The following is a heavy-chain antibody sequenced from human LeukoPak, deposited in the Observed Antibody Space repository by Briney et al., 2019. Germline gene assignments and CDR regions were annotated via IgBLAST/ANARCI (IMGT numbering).Heavy chain of an antibody. CDR2: VGVGRANT. CDR1: GFTFTSSA. Sequence: SVKVSCKASGFTFTSSAVQWVRQARGQRLEWIGWVGVGRANTNYAQKFQDRVTITRDKSTSTAYMELSSLRSDDTAVYYCATVPHCGGTSCSCFDLWGQGSLVTVSS. CDR3: ATVPHCGGTSCSCFDL. J-gene: IGHJ4*02. V-gene: IGHV1-58*01. D-gene: IGHD2-2*01.